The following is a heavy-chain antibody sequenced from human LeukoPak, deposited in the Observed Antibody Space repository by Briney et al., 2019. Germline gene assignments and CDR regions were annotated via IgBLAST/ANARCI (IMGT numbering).Heavy chain of an antibody. CDR2: INSDGSRT. CDR3: ARPETQYSSGLDGFDI. J-gene: IGHJ3*02. Sequence: PGGSPRLSCAASGFTFSTYWMHWVRQAPGEGLVWVSRINSDGSRTTYADSVKGRFTISRDNAKNTLYLQMNSLRTEGTAVYYCARPETQYSSGLDGFDIWGQGTMVTVSS. CDR1: GFTFSTYW. D-gene: IGHD6-19*01. V-gene: IGHV3-74*01.